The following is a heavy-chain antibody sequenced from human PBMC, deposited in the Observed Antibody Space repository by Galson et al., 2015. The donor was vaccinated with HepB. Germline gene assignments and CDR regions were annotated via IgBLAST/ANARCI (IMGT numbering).Heavy chain of an antibody. CDR2: IWYDGSNK. Sequence: SLRLSCAASGFTFSSYGMHWVRQAPGKGLEWVAVIWYDGSNKYYADSVKGRFTISRDNSKNTLYLQMNSLRAEDTAVYYCARDHRYYYYYMDVWGKGTTVTVSS. J-gene: IGHJ6*03. V-gene: IGHV3-33*01. CDR1: GFTFSSYG. CDR3: ARDHRYYYYYMDV.